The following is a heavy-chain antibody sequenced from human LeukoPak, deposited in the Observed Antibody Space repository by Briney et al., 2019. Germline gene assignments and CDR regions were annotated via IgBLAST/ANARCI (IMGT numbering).Heavy chain of an antibody. CDR3: AIPDYGDYGATYYFDY. CDR1: GYTLTELS. J-gene: IGHJ4*02. CDR2: FDPEDGET. D-gene: IGHD4-17*01. V-gene: IGHV1-24*01. Sequence: ASVKVSCKVSGYTLTELSMHWARQAPGKGLEWMGGFDPEDGETIYAQKFQGRVTMTEDTSTDTAYMELSSLRSEDTAVYYCAIPDYGDYGATYYFDYWGQGPLVTVSS.